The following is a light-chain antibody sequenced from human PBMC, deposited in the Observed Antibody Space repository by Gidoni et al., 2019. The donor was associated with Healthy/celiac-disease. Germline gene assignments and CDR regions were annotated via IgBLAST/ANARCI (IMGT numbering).Light chain of an antibody. CDR3: NSRDSSGNHVV. Sequence: SSELTQDPAVSVASGQTVRITCQGDSLRSYYASWYQQKPGQAPVLVIYGKNNRPSGIPDRFSGSSSGNTASLTITGAQAEDEADYYCNSRDSSGNHVVFGGGTKLXV. J-gene: IGLJ2*01. CDR1: SLRSYY. CDR2: GKN. V-gene: IGLV3-19*01.